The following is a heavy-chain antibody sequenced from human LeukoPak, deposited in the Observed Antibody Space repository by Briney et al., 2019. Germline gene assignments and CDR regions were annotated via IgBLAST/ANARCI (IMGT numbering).Heavy chain of an antibody. D-gene: IGHD3-10*01. CDR2: IYHSGST. Sequence: SETLSLTCAVSGGSISSGGYSWSWIRQPPGKGLEWIGYIYHSGSTYYNPSLKSRVTISVDRSKNQFSPKLGSVTAADTAVYYCARGGSGRWPMNYWGQGTLVTVSS. CDR3: ARGGSGRWPMNY. V-gene: IGHV4-30-2*01. CDR1: GGSISSGGYS. J-gene: IGHJ4*02.